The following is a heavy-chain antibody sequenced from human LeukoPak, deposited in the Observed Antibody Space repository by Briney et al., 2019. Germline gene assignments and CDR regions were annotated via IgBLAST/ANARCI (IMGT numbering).Heavy chain of an antibody. CDR3: ARLYDFRSGYYPHFDY. CDR1: GYTFSTHG. D-gene: IGHD3-3*01. CDR2: ISGNNGNT. Sequence: ASVKVSCKASGYTFSTHGISWVRQAPGQGLEWVGWISGNNGNTHYAQKIQGRVTMTTDTSTSTAYMELRSLGSDDTAVYYCARLYDFRSGYYPHFDYRGQGTLVTVSS. V-gene: IGHV1-18*01. J-gene: IGHJ4*02.